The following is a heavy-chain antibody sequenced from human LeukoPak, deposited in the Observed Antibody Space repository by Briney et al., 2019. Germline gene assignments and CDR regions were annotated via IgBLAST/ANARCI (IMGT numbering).Heavy chain of an antibody. CDR2: INSDGSGI. J-gene: IGHJ3*02. V-gene: IGHV3-74*01. CDR1: GFTLSSYW. CDR3: ARGNAHAFDI. Sequence: PGGSLRLSCAVSGFTLSSYWMHWVRQLPGKGLVWASRINSDGSGISYAGSVKGRFTISRDNAKNTLYLQMNSLRAEDTAVYYCARGNAHAFDIWGQGTMVTVSS.